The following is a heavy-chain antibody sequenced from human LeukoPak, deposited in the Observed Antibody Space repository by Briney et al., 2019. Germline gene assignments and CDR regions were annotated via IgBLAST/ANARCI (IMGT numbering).Heavy chain of an antibody. V-gene: IGHV3-9*03. Sequence: GGSLRLSCAASGFTFDDYAMHWVRQAPGKGLEWVSGISWNSGSIGYADSVKGRFTIYRDNAKNSLYLQMNSLRAEDMALYYCAKDKYSYGDNDAFDIWGQGTMVTVSS. CDR1: GFTFDDYA. CDR3: AKDKYSYGDNDAFDI. CDR2: ISWNSGSI. J-gene: IGHJ3*02. D-gene: IGHD5-18*01.